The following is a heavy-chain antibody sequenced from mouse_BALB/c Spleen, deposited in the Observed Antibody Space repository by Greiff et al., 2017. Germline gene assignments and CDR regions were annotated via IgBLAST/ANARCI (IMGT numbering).Heavy chain of an antibody. Sequence: QVQLQQPGAELVKPGASVKLSCKASGYTFTSYWMHWVKQRPGQGLEWIGEINPSNGRTNYNEKFKSKATLTVDKSSSTAYMQLSSLTSEDSAVYYCARSGWDYFDYWGQGTTLTVSS. J-gene: IGHJ2*01. D-gene: IGHD1-3*01. CDR2: INPSNGRT. CDR3: ARSGWDYFDY. V-gene: IGHV1S81*02. CDR1: GYTFTSYW.